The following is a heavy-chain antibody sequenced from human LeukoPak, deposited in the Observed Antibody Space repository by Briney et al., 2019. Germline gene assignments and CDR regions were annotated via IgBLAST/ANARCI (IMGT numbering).Heavy chain of an antibody. V-gene: IGHV3-9*01. CDR3: ARDRRILTGYYTDY. CDR2: ISWNSGSI. D-gene: IGHD3-9*01. Sequence: GGSLRLSCAASGFTFDDYAMHWVRQAPGKGLEWVSGISWNSGSIGYADSVKGRFTISRDNAKDSLYLQMNSLRAEDTAVYYCARDRRILTGYYTDYWGQGTLVTVSS. J-gene: IGHJ4*02. CDR1: GFTFDDYA.